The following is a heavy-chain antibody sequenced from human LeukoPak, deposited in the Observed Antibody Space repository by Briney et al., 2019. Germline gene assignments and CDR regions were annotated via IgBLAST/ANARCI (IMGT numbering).Heavy chain of an antibody. Sequence: SETLSLTCTVSGGPISNYYWSGSRQPPGKGLEWIGYIFSTGNTNYNPSLKRRVTISVDTSQNKFSLRLTSVTAEDTAVYYCARDCGGSGAFDIWAQGTMVTVSS. CDR1: GGPISNYY. J-gene: IGHJ3*02. V-gene: IGHV4-59*01. CDR2: IFSTGNT. CDR3: ARDCGGSGAFDI. D-gene: IGHD2-21*01.